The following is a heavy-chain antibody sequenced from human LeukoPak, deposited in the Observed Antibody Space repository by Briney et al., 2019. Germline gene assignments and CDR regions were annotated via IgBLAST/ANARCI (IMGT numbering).Heavy chain of an antibody. D-gene: IGHD2-8*01. CDR1: GYTFTSYG. CDR3: AREPQYCTNGVCYTYFDY. CDR2: ISAYNGNT. V-gene: IGHV1-18*01. J-gene: IGHJ4*02. Sequence: ASVKVSCKASGYTFTSYGISWVRQAPGQGLEWMGWISAYNGNTNYAQELQGRVTMTTDTSTSTAYMELRSLRSDDTAVYYCAREPQYCTNGVCYTYFDYWGQGTLVTVSS.